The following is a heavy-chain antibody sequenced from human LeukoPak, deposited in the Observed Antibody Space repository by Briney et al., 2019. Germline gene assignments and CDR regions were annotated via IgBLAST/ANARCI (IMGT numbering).Heavy chain of an antibody. D-gene: IGHD3-3*01. Sequence: SETLSLTCTVSGGSISSSSYYWGWIRQPPGKGLEWIGSIYYSGSTYYNPSLKSRVTISVDTSKNQFSLKLTSATAADTAVYYCAGVGEYYDFWSGYYTGGGGPYYYYYMDVWGKGTTVTVSS. CDR2: IYYSGST. CDR3: AGVGEYYDFWSGYYTGGGGPYYYYYMDV. J-gene: IGHJ6*03. V-gene: IGHV4-39*07. CDR1: GGSISSSSYY.